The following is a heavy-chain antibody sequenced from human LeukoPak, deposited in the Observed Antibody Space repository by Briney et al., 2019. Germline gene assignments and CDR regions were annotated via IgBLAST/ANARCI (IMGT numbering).Heavy chain of an antibody. V-gene: IGHV1-18*01. CDR3: ARDRALLGYCSSTSCYTGFDY. CDR2: ISAYNGNT. CDR1: GYTFTSYG. D-gene: IGHD2-2*02. J-gene: IGHJ4*02. Sequence: ASVKVSCKASGYTFTSYGISWVRQAPGQGLEWMGWISAYNGNTNYAQELQGRVTMTTDTSTSTAYMELRSLRSDDTAVYYCARDRALLGYCSSTSCYTGFDYWGQGTLVTVSS.